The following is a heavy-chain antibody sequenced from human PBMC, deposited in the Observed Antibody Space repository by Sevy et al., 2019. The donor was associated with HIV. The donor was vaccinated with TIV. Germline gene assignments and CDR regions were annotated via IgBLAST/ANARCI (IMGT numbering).Heavy chain of an antibody. J-gene: IGHJ4*02. CDR3: ASEDYGSGLN. CDR2: IYTSGST. Sequence: SETLSLTCTVSGASISGGTNYWGWIRPPAGKGLEWIGRIYTSGSTKYNPSLKSRLTLSLDTSKNQFSLKLSPVTAADTAVYYCASEDYGSGLNWGQGTLVTVSS. CDR1: GASISGGTNY. V-gene: IGHV4-61*02. D-gene: IGHD3-10*01.